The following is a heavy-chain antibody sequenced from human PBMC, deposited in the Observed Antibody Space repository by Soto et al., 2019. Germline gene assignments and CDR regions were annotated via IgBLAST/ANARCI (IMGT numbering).Heavy chain of an antibody. CDR1: GGSISSGGYS. D-gene: IGHD3-10*01. V-gene: IGHV4-30-2*01. Sequence: QLQLQESGSGLVKPSQTLALTCAVSGGSISSGGYSWSWIRQPPGKGLEWIGYIYHSGSTYYNPSLKSRVTISVDRSKNQFSLKLSSVTAADTAVYYCARGGRLLWPREPCYFDYGGQGTLVTVSS. CDR3: ARGGRLLWPREPCYFDY. J-gene: IGHJ4*02. CDR2: IYHSGST.